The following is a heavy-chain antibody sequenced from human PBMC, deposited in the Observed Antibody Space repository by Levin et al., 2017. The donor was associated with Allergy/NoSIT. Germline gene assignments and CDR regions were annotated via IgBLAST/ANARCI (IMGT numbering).Heavy chain of an antibody. CDR3: ARGGVPDY. J-gene: IGHJ4*02. D-gene: IGHD2-8*01. Sequence: PSETLSLTCAVSGFTFSDYSMNWVRQAPGKGLEWVSSISTSSNYIYYADSVRGRFTISRDNAKNSLYLQMNSLRAEDTAVYYCARGGVPDYWGQGALVTVSS. V-gene: IGHV3-21*01. CDR2: ISTSSNYI. CDR1: GFTFSDYS.